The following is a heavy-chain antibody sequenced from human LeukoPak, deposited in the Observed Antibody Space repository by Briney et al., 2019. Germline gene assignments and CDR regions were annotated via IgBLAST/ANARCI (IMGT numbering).Heavy chain of an antibody. D-gene: IGHD2-21*02. J-gene: IGHJ4*02. V-gene: IGHV1-69*05. CDR2: IIPIFGTA. CDR3: AREEVTNGVY. Sequence: SVKVSCRASGRTFSSYAISWVRQAPGQGLEWMGRIIPIFGTANYAQKFQGRVTITTDESTNTAYMELSSLRSEDTAVYYCAREEVTNGVYWGQGTLVTVSS. CDR1: GRTFSSYA.